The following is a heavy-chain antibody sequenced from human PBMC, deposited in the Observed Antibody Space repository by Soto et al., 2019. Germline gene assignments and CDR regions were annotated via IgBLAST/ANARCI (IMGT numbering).Heavy chain of an antibody. V-gene: IGHV3-23*01. J-gene: IGHJ4*02. D-gene: IGHD3-22*01. CDR1: GFTFINTG. CDR3: AKIDGYFDY. Sequence: GALRLSCAGSGFTFINTGMSWVRQAPGQGLEWVSAITGNGDTTYYADSVKGRFTISRDNSKSTLYLQMNSLRAEDTAVYYCAKIDGYFDYWGQGTLVTVSS. CDR2: ITGNGDTT.